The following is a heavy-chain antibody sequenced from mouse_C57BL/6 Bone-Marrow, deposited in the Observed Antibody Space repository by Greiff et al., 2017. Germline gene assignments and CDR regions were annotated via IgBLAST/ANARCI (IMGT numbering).Heavy chain of an antibody. J-gene: IGHJ4*01. Sequence: QVQLQQSGPELVKPGASVKISCKASGYAFSSSWMNWVKQRPGKGLEWIGRIYPGDGDTNYNGKFKGQATLTADKSSSTAYMQLSSLTSEDSAVYFCARSLLRYPQYYAMDYWGQGTSVTVSS. CDR2: IYPGDGDT. D-gene: IGHD1-1*01. CDR3: ARSLLRYPQYYAMDY. CDR1: GYAFSSSW. V-gene: IGHV1-82*01.